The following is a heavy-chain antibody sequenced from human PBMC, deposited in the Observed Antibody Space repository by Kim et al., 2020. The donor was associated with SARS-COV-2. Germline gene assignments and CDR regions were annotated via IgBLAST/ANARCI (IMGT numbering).Heavy chain of an antibody. V-gene: IGHV3-30-3*01. Sequence: GGSLRLSCAASGFTFSSYAMHWVRQAPGKGLEWVAVISYDGSNKYYADSVKGRFTISRDNSKNTLYLQMNSLRAEDTAVYYCARSGIDYVPDYWGQGTLVTVSS. CDR1: GFTFSSYA. CDR3: ARSGIDYVPDY. J-gene: IGHJ4*02. CDR2: ISYDGSNK. D-gene: IGHD3-10*02.